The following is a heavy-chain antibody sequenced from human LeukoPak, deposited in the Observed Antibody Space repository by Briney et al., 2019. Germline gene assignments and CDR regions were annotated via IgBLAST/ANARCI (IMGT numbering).Heavy chain of an antibody. J-gene: IGHJ4*02. CDR1: GGTFSSYA. CDR3: ATSIMITFGGVEYRDY. CDR2: IIPIFGIA. D-gene: IGHD3-16*01. Sequence: SVKVSCKASGGTFSSYAISWVRQAPGQGLEWMGRIIPIFGIANYAQKFQGRDTITTDESTSTAYMELSSLRSEDTAVYYCATSIMITFGGVEYRDYWGQGTLVTVSS. V-gene: IGHV1-69*05.